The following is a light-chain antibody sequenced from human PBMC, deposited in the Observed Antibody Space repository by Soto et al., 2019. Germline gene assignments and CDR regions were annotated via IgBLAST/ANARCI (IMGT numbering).Light chain of an antibody. Sequence: DIQMTESPSSLSASTGDRVTITCEASQDITNYLNWYQQKPGKATKLLIYDASRLETGVPSRFSGSGSGTEFTLTISSLQPDDFATYYCQHYNSYSEAFGQGTKVDI. V-gene: IGKV1-33*01. CDR1: QDITNY. CDR2: DAS. J-gene: IGKJ1*01. CDR3: QHYNSYSEA.